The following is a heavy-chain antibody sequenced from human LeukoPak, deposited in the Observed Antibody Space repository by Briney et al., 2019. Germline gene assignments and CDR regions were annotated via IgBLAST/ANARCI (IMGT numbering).Heavy chain of an antibody. CDR2: IYSGGST. J-gene: IGHJ4*02. Sequence: VGSLRLSCAASGFTVSSNYMNWVRQAPGKGLEWVSVIYSGGSTYYADSVRGRFTISRDNSKNTVYLQMNSLRAEDTAVYYCARGTWLNKLFDYWGQGTLVTVSS. V-gene: IGHV3-66*01. CDR1: GFTVSSNY. D-gene: IGHD1/OR15-1a*01. CDR3: ARGTWLNKLFDY.